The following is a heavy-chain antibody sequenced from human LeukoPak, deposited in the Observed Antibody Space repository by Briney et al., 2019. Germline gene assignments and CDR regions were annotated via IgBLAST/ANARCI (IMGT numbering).Heavy chain of an antibody. D-gene: IGHD5-24*01. Sequence: ASVKVSCKASGYTFTSYGISWVRQAPGQGLEWMGRIIPILGIANYAQKFQGRVTITADKSTSTAYMELSSLRSEDTAVYYCASGRDGYNRAFDYWGQGTLVTVSS. J-gene: IGHJ4*02. V-gene: IGHV1-69*04. CDR3: ASGRDGYNRAFDY. CDR2: IIPILGIA. CDR1: GYTFTSYG.